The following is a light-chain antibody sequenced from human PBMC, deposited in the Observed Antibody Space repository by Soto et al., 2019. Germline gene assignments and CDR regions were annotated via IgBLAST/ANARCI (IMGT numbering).Light chain of an antibody. Sequence: QAALTQPASVSGSPGESITISCTGTSRDVGGYNYVSWYQQHPGKAPKLIIYEVSNRPAGVSNRFSGSKSGDTASLTISGLHAEDEADYFCSSYTSSNTLYVFGTGTKVTVL. CDR2: EVS. CDR3: SSYTSSNTLYV. J-gene: IGLJ1*01. V-gene: IGLV2-14*01. CDR1: SRDVGGYNY.